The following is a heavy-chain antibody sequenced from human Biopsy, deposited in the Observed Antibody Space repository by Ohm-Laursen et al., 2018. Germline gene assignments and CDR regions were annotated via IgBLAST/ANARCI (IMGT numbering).Heavy chain of an antibody. D-gene: IGHD6-25*01. Sequence: ASVKVSCKASGYVFINYLVHWVRQAPGKGLEWMGGFAPENGKTIYAQKFQGRVTMTEDTSTDTAYMELSNLRSEDTAVYYCARHSAEKSGYDGDYFDYWGQGTLVTVSS. CDR1: GYVFINYL. J-gene: IGHJ4*02. V-gene: IGHV1-24*01. CDR3: ARHSAEKSGYDGDYFDY. CDR2: FAPENGKT.